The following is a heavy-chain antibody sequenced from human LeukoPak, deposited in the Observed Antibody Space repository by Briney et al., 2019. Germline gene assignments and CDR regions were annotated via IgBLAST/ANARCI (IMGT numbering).Heavy chain of an antibody. Sequence: GGSLRLSCAASGFTFSSYWMNWARQAPGKGLEWVASINHNGNVNYYVDSVKGRFTISRDNAKNSLYLQMSNVRAEDTAVYFCARGGGLDVWGQGATVTVSS. CDR3: ARGGGLDV. D-gene: IGHD3-16*01. V-gene: IGHV3-7*03. J-gene: IGHJ6*02. CDR1: GFTFSSYW. CDR2: INHNGNVN.